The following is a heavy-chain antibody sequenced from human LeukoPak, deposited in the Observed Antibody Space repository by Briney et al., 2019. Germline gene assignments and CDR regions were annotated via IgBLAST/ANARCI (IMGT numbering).Heavy chain of an antibody. V-gene: IGHV1-8*01. CDR3: ARGGVTTFGVDNYYYYGMDV. CDR2: MNPNSGNT. Sequence: SVKVSCKASGYTFTSYDINWVRQATGQGLEWMGWMNPNSGNTGYAQKFQGRVTMTRNTSISTAYMELSSLRSEDTAVYYCARGGVTTFGVDNYYYYGMDVWGQGTTVTVSS. D-gene: IGHD3-3*01. CDR1: GYTFTSYD. J-gene: IGHJ6*02.